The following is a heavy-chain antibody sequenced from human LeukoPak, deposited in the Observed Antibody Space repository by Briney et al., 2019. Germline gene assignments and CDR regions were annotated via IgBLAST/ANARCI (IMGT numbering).Heavy chain of an antibody. CDR1: GGSFSGYY. D-gene: IGHD3-3*01. CDR2: INHSGST. CDR3: ARGSRTYYDFWSGYSNWFDP. J-gene: IGHJ5*02. V-gene: IGHV4-34*01. Sequence: PSETPSLTCAVYGGSFSGYYWSWIRQPPGKGLEWIGEINHSGSTNYNPSLKSRVTISVDTSKNQFSLKLSSVTAADTAVYYCARGSRTYYDFWSGYSNWFDPWGQGTLVTVSS.